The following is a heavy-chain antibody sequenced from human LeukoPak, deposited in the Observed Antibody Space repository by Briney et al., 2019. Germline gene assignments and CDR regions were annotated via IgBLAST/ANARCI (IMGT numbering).Heavy chain of an antibody. J-gene: IGHJ3*02. Sequence: PGGFLRLSCAASGFTFSSYWMSWVRQAPGKGLEWVANIKQDGSEKYYVDSVKGRFTISRDNAKNSLYLQMNGLRAEDTAVYYCARIRQQLVRDAFDIWGQGTMVTVSS. D-gene: IGHD6-13*01. CDR1: GFTFSSYW. CDR2: IKQDGSEK. V-gene: IGHV3-7*01. CDR3: ARIRQQLVRDAFDI.